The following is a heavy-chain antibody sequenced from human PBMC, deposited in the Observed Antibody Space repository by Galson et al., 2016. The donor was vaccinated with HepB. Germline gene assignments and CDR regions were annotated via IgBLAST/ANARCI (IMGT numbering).Heavy chain of an antibody. J-gene: IGHJ4*02. CDR1: DESFSGYY. CDR2: INHSGSA. V-gene: IGHV4-34*01. CDR3: AKTYYYGSGSPL. D-gene: IGHD3-10*01. Sequence: ETLSLTCAVYDESFSGYYWSWIRQSPGKGLEWVGEINHSGSANYNPSLKSRVTISIDTSKNQFSLKPSSVTAADTAVYYCAKTYYYGSGSPLWGQGTLVTVSS.